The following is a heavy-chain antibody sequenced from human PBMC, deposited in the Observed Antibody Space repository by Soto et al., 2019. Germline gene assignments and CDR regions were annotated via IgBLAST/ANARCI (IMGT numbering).Heavy chain of an antibody. CDR1: GFTFSSYA. Sequence: GGSLRLSCAASGFTFSSYAMSWVRQAPGKGLEWVSAISGSGGSTYYADSVKGRFTISRDNSKNTLYLQMNSLRAEDTAVYYCATNPYDSSGYYNWFDPWGQGTLVTAPQ. D-gene: IGHD3-22*01. V-gene: IGHV3-23*01. CDR3: ATNPYDSSGYYNWFDP. CDR2: ISGSGGST. J-gene: IGHJ5*02.